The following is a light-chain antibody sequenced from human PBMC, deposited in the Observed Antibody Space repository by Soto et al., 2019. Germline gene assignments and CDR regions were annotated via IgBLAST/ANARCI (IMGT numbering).Light chain of an antibody. J-gene: IGLJ1*01. V-gene: IGLV2-18*02. CDR2: EAS. CDR3: SSYAGSNTYV. CDR1: STDFVSYNR. Sequence: QSVLTQPPSVSGSPGQSVTISCTGTSTDFVSYNRVSWYQQPPGTAPKLIIYEASNRPSGVPDRFSGSKSGNTASLTVSGLQAEDEADYYCSSYAGSNTYVLGTGTKVTV.